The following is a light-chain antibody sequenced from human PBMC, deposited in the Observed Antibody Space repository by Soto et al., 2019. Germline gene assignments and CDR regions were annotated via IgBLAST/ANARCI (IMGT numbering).Light chain of an antibody. CDR3: QQYNSYST. CDR2: KAS. Sequence: DIQMTQSPSTLSTSVGDRVTITCRASQSISSWLAWYQQKPGKVPKLLIYKASSLESGVPSRFSGSGSGTEFTLTISSLQPEDFATYYCQQYNSYSTFGQGTKVDIK. J-gene: IGKJ1*01. CDR1: QSISSW. V-gene: IGKV1-5*03.